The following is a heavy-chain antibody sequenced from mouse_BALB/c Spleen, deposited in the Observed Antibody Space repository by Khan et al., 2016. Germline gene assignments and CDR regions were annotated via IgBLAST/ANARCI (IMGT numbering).Heavy chain of an antibody. CDR3: ARLLRYAMDY. Sequence: QLVQSGPELKKPGETVKISCKASGYTFTNYGMNWVKQAPGKGLKWMGWINTYTGEPTYADDFKGRFAFSLETSASTAYLQINNLKNEDTATYFCARLLRYAMDYWGQGTSVTVSS. CDR1: GYTFTNYG. J-gene: IGHJ4*01. V-gene: IGHV9-3-1*01. CDR2: INTYTGEP. D-gene: IGHD1-1*01.